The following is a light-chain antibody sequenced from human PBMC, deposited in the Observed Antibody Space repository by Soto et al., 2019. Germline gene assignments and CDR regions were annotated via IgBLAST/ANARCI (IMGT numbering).Light chain of an antibody. V-gene: IGLV1-36*01. J-gene: IGLJ3*02. CDR2: YDD. Sequence: QSVLTQPPSVSEAPGWRVTISCSGSSFNIENKAVNWYQQLPGKAPQLLIYYDDMLSSGVSDRFSGSKSGTSASLAISGLQSEDEADYYCAAWDDSVHGWVFGGGTKLTVL. CDR1: SFNIENKA. CDR3: AAWDDSVHGWV.